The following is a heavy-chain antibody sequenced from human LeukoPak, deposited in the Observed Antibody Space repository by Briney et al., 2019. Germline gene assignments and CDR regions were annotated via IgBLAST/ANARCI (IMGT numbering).Heavy chain of an antibody. CDR3: ATPRSPDWYFDL. V-gene: IGHV1-69*05. CDR2: IIPIFGTA. J-gene: IGHJ2*01. Sequence: GSSVKVSCKSSGGTFSSYAISWVRQAPGQGMEWVGGIIPIFGTANYAQQFQGRVTITTDESTSTAYMELSSLRSEDTAVYYCATPRSPDWYFDLWGGGTLVTVSS. CDR1: GGTFSSYA.